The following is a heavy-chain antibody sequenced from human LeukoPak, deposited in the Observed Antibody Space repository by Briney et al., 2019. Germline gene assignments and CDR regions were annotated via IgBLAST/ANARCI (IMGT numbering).Heavy chain of an antibody. CDR2: INPNSGGT. CDR3: ARAGSSWYYLIDY. Sequence: ASVKVSCKASGYTFTSYGISWVRQAPGQGLEWMGWINPNSGGTNYAQKFQGRVTMTRDTSISTAYMELSRLRSDDTAVYYCARAGSSWYYLIDYWGQGTLVTVSS. D-gene: IGHD6-13*01. V-gene: IGHV1-2*02. J-gene: IGHJ4*02. CDR1: GYTFTSYG.